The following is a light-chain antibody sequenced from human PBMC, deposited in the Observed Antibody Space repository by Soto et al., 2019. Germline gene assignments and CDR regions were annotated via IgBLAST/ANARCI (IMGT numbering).Light chain of an antibody. CDR1: QSISTN. CDR3: QQCYGTPLT. CDR2: AAS. Sequence: DIQMTQSPSSLSASVGDRVTITCRASQSISTNLNWYQQKAGKAPELLIYAASTLQSGVPSTFSGSGSGTDFTLTISSLQPEDFATYFCQQCYGTPLTFGGGTKVDI. V-gene: IGKV1-39*01. J-gene: IGKJ4*01.